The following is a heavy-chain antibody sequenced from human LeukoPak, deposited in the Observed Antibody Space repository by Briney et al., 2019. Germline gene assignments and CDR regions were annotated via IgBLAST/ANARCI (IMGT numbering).Heavy chain of an antibody. D-gene: IGHD4-17*01. CDR3: ARGPTLTSDY. CDR1: GGSVSSRSHY. J-gene: IGHJ4*02. CDR2: IYYSGST. Sequence: KPSETLSLTCTVSGGSVSSRSHYWSWIRQPPGKGLEWIGYIYYSGSTNYNPSLKSRVTISVDTSKNQFSLSLSSVTAADTAVYYCARGPTLTSDYWGQGTLVTVSS. V-gene: IGHV4-61*01.